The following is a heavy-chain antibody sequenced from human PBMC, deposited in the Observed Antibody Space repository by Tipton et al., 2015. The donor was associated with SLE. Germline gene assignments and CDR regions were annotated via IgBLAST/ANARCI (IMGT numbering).Heavy chain of an antibody. V-gene: IGHV1-3*01. Sequence: QSGPEVKRPGASVKVSCKASGYTFTGYYMHWVRQAPGQRLEWMGWINAGNGNTKYSQKFQGRVTITRDTSASTAYMELSSLRSEDTAVYYCARRYCSGGSCSDYWGQGTLVTVSS. CDR1: GYTFTGYY. J-gene: IGHJ4*02. CDR2: INAGNGNT. D-gene: IGHD2-15*01. CDR3: ARRYCSGGSCSDY.